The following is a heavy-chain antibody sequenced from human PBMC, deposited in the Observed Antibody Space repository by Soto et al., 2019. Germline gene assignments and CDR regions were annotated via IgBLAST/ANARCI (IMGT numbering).Heavy chain of an antibody. Sequence: QPGGSLRLSCAASGFTFSSYVMNWVRQAPGKGLEWVSAISGSGVSTYYADSVKGRFTISRDNSKNTLYLQMNSLRAEDTAVYYCARVPDGYNYYFDYWGQGTLVTVPS. CDR3: ARVPDGYNYYFDY. CDR1: GFTFSSYV. J-gene: IGHJ4*02. V-gene: IGHV3-23*01. D-gene: IGHD5-12*01. CDR2: ISGSGVST.